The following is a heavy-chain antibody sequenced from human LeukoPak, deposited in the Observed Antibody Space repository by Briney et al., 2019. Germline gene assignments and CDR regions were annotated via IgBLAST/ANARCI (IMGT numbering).Heavy chain of an antibody. CDR1: SYSISSGSY. Sequence: SETLSLTCAVSSYSISSGSYWGWIRQSPGKGLEWVGSIFHSGNSYYNPSLKSRLTMSVDTSKNQFSLKLTSVTAADTALYYCARVTYVDDMLYQYFDYWGQGILVIVSS. CDR2: IFHSGNS. D-gene: IGHD4-17*01. CDR3: ARVTYVDDMLYQYFDY. J-gene: IGHJ4*02. V-gene: IGHV4-38-2*01.